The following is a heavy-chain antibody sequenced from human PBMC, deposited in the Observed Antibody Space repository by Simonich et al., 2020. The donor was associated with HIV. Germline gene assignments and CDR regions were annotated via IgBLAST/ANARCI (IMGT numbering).Heavy chain of an antibody. CDR1: GGSFSGYY. J-gene: IGHJ4*02. Sequence: QVQLQQWGAGLLKPSETLSLTCAVYGGSFSGYYWSWIRQTPGKGLEGNGKINHSGTTNYKSSLNSRATISVDKSKNQFSLKLSSVTAADTAIYYCARRDRELILYFDYWGQGNLVTVSS. V-gene: IGHV4-34*01. CDR2: INHSGTT. CDR3: ARRDRELILYFDY. D-gene: IGHD3-3*01.